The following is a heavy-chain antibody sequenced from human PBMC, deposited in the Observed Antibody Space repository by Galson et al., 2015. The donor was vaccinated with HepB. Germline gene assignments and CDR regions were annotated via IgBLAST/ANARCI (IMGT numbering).Heavy chain of an antibody. CDR2: INSDGSST. CDR3: ASPFSYYTYGSY. J-gene: IGHJ4*02. Sequence: SLRLSCAASGFTFSSYSMHWVRQAPGKGLVWVSRINSDGSSTSYADFVMGRFSISRDNAKNTLYLQVNSLRAEDTAVYYCASPFSYYTYGSYWGQGTLVTVSS. V-gene: IGHV3-74*01. CDR1: GFTFSSYS. D-gene: IGHD3-10*01.